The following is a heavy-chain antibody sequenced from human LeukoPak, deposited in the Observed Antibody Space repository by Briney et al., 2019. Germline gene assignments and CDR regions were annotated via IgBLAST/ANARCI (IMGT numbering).Heavy chain of an antibody. J-gene: IGHJ5*02. CDR1: GVSISSSNSY. CDR2: IYYSGNT. V-gene: IGHV4-39*01. D-gene: IGHD5-18*01. Sequence: SETLSLTCTVSGVSISSSNSYWGWIRQPPGKGLEWIGSIYYSGNTYYNASLKSQVSISIDTSKNQFSLRLTSVTAADTAVYYCARSGYSYGYGSDWFDPWGQGTLVTVSS. CDR3: ARSGYSYGYGSDWFDP.